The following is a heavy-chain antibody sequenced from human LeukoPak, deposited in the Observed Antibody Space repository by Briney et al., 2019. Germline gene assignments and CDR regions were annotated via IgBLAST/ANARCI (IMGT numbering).Heavy chain of an antibody. V-gene: IGHV3-48*01. Sequence: GGSLRLSCAASGFTFSSYAMTWVRQAPGKGLDWVSYISSSSSTIYYADSVKGRFTISRDNAKNSLYLQMNSLRAEDTAVYYCARDPTYSGNFEDYYYYMDVWGKGTTVTVSS. J-gene: IGHJ6*03. CDR1: GFTFSSYA. D-gene: IGHD1-26*01. CDR3: ARDPTYSGNFEDYYYYMDV. CDR2: ISSSSSTI.